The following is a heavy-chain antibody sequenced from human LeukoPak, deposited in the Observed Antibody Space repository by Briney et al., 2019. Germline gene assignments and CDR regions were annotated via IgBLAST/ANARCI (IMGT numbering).Heavy chain of an antibody. CDR3: ARGFRGWYAEGFDY. Sequence: PGGSLRLSCAASGFTFSSYWMSWVRQAPGKGLEWVANIKQDGSQKYYVDSVKGRFTISRDNAKNPLYLQMNSLRAEDTAVYYCARGFRGWYAEGFDYWGQGTLVTVSS. CDR1: GFTFSSYW. V-gene: IGHV3-7*01. CDR2: IKQDGSQK. D-gene: IGHD6-19*01. J-gene: IGHJ4*02.